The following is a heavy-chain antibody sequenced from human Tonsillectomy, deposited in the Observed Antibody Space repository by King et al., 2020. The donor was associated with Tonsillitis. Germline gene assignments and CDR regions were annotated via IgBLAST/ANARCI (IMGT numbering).Heavy chain of an antibody. D-gene: IGHD2-8*01. CDR3: AKGGGDNMVLGLGY. Sequence: VQLVESGGGVVQPGGSLRLSCAASGFSFNRFDMHWVRQAPGKGLEWVALIRYDGSNKYYGDCVKGRISISRDNTKNRLFLQMNSLRTEDTAVYYCAKGGGDNMVLGLGYWGQGNLVTVPS. CDR2: IRYDGSNK. J-gene: IGHJ4*02. V-gene: IGHV3-30*02. CDR1: GFSFNRFD.